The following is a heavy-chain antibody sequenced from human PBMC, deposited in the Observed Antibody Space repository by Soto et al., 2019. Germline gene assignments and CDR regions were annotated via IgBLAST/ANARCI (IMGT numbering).Heavy chain of an antibody. CDR1: GFTFSSYW. D-gene: IGHD3-16*01. J-gene: IGHJ4*02. CDR3: ARDGGADTPFDY. Sequence: EVQLVESGGGLVQPGGSLRLSCAASGFTFSSYWMNWVRQAPGKGLVWVSRIDNDGSTTRYADSVRGRFTISRDNAKSTLYLQMNSLGAEDTAVYYCARDGGADTPFDYWGQGTLVTVSS. CDR2: IDNDGSTT. V-gene: IGHV3-74*01.